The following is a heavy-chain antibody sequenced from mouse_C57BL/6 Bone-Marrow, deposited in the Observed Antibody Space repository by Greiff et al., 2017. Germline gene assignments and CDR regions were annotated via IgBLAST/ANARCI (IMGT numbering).Heavy chain of an antibody. V-gene: IGHV5-6*01. CDR1: GFTFSSYG. Sequence: EVHLVESGGDLVKPGGSLKLSCAASGFTFSSYGMSWVRQTPDKRLEWVATISSGGSYTYYPDSVKGRFTISRDNAKNTLYLQMSSLKSEDTAMYYCAPYSNWNYAMDYWGQGTSVTVSS. CDR2: ISSGGSYT. CDR3: APYSNWNYAMDY. D-gene: IGHD2-5*01. J-gene: IGHJ4*01.